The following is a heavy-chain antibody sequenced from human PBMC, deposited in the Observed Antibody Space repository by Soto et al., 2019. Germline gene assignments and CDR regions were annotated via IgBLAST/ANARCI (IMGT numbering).Heavy chain of an antibody. V-gene: IGHV1-69*13. Sequence: GASVKVSCKASGSTFSSYAISWVRQAPGQGLEWMGGIIPIFGTANYAQKFQGRVTITADESTSTAYMELSSLRSEDTAVYYCARSWYYYHSSGYIDYWGQGTLVTVSS. CDR3: ARSWYYYHSSGYIDY. D-gene: IGHD3-22*01. CDR1: GSTFSSYA. J-gene: IGHJ4*02. CDR2: IIPIFGTA.